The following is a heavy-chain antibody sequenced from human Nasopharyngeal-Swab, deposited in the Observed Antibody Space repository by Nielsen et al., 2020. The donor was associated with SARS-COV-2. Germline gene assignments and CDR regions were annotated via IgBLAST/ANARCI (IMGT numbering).Heavy chain of an antibody. V-gene: IGHV1-46*01. CDR2: INPKGGST. D-gene: IGHD4-17*01. Sequence: WVRQAPRQGLEWMGIINPKGGSTNYAQKFLGRITMTRDTPTTTVYMELSSLRSEDTAVYYCARDIGHYRSFAYWGQGTLVTVSS. CDR3: ARDIGHYRSFAY. J-gene: IGHJ4*02.